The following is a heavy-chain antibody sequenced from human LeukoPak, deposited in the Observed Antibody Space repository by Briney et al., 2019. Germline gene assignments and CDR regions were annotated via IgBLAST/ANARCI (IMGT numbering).Heavy chain of an antibody. D-gene: IGHD4-17*01. CDR1: GGSFSGYY. V-gene: IGHV4-34*01. J-gene: IGHJ4*02. CDR2: INHSGST. CDR3: ARHSLGDYGSFNFDY. Sequence: PSETLSLTCAVYGGSFSGYYWSWIRQPPGKGLEWIGEINHSGSTNYNPSLKSRVTISVDTSKNQFSLKLSSVTAADTAVYYCARHSLGDYGSFNFDYWGQGTLVTVSS.